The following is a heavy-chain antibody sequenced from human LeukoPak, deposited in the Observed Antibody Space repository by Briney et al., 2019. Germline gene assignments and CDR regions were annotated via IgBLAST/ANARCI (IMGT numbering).Heavy chain of an antibody. CDR1: GFTFSSYG. Sequence: GGSLRLSCAASGFTFSSYGMSWVRQAPGKGLEWVSAISGNGGSTYYADSVKGRFTISRDNSKNTLYLQMNSLRAEDTAVYYCARGHSNFDYWGQGTLVTVSS. CDR3: ARGHSNFDY. V-gene: IGHV3-23*01. CDR2: ISGNGGST. J-gene: IGHJ4*02.